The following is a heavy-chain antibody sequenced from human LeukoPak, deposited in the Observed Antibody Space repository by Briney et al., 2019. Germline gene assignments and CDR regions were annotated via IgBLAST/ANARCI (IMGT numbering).Heavy chain of an antibody. CDR3: ARVYDSGSQAYFYYMDV. Sequence: SETLSLTCAVYGGSFSGYYWSWIRQPPGKGLEWIGEINHSGSTNYNPSLKSRVTISVDTSKNQFSLTLSSVTVADTAVYYCARVYDSGSQAYFYYMDVWGKGTTVTISS. CDR1: GGSFSGYY. CDR2: INHSGST. V-gene: IGHV4-34*01. D-gene: IGHD3-10*01. J-gene: IGHJ6*03.